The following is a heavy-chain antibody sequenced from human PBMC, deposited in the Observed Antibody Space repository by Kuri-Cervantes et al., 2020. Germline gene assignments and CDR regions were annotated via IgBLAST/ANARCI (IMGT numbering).Heavy chain of an antibody. CDR1: GFTFSSYW. CDR2: IKQDGSEK. D-gene: IGHD3-9*01. Sequence: GESLKISCAASGFTFSSYWMSWVRQAPGKGLEWVANIKQDGSEKYYVDSVKGRFTISRDNAKSSLYLQMNSLRDEDTAVYYCAREPSLKTGSPLRYWGQGTQVTVSS. CDR3: AREPSLKTGSPLRY. J-gene: IGHJ4*02. V-gene: IGHV3-7*01.